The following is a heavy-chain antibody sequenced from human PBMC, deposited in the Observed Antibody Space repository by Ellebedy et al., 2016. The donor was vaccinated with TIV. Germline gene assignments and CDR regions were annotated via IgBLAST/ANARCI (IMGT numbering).Heavy chain of an antibody. Sequence: MPSETLSLTCTVSGGSINNYYWNWLRQPPGRGLEWVGYISYSGSTIYNPSLKSRVTISVDTSNNQFSLNLSSITAADTAVYYCAGRRIGIGDDCWGQGTLVTVSS. CDR2: ISYSGST. D-gene: IGHD3-16*01. V-gene: IGHV4-59*08. CDR3: AGRRIGIGDDC. J-gene: IGHJ4*02. CDR1: GGSINNYY.